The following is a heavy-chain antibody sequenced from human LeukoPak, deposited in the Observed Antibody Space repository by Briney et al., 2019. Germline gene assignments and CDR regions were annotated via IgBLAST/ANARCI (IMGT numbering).Heavy chain of an antibody. CDR2: ITPLFGTA. CDR1: GGTFSNYA. Sequence: SVKVSCKAAGGTFSNYAISWVRQAPGQGLEWMGGITPLFGTAKYAQKFQGRVTITADESTSTAYMELSSLRSEDTAVYYCARDSSEFRSLIPHWGQGTLVTVSS. J-gene: IGHJ1*01. CDR3: ARDSSEFRSLIPH. V-gene: IGHV1-69*13. D-gene: IGHD3-3*01.